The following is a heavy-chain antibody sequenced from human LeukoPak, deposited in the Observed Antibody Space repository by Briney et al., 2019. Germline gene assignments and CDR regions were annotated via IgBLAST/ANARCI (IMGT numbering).Heavy chain of an antibody. CDR2: INPSGGSI. D-gene: IGHD3-22*01. V-gene: IGHV1-46*01. J-gene: IGHJ3*02. CDR3: ARGRNYYDSSGYYYEGYAFDI. Sequence: ASVKVSCKASGYIFTSYYMYWVRQAPGQGLEWMGIINPSGGSIRYAQKFQGRVTMTRDTSTSTVYMELSSLRSEDTAVYYCARGRNYYDSSGYYYEGYAFDIWGQGTMVTVSS. CDR1: GYIFTSYY.